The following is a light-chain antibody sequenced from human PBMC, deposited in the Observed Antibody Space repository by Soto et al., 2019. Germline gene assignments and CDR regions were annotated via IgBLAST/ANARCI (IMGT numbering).Light chain of an antibody. J-gene: IGLJ1*01. Sequence: QSVLTQPPSVSGSPGQSVTISCTGTSSDVGSYNRVSWYQQPPGTAPKLMIYEVSNQPSGVPDRFSGSKSGNTASLTISGLQAEDEADYYCNSYTSSSTYVFGTGTKVTVL. CDR1: SSDVGSYNR. CDR3: NSYTSSSTYV. V-gene: IGLV2-18*02. CDR2: EVS.